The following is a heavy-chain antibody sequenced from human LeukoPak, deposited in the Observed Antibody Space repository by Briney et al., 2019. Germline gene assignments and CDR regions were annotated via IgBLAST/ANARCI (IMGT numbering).Heavy chain of an antibody. Sequence: GGSLRVSCAASGFTISNYWMTWVRQAPGKGLEWVANINRDGSERYYVDSVKGRFTITRDDAKSSLYLQMNSLRAEDTALYYCARQNAMDVWGQGTTVIFS. CDR3: ARQNAMDV. CDR2: INRDGSER. V-gene: IGHV3-7*03. CDR1: GFTISNYW. J-gene: IGHJ6*02.